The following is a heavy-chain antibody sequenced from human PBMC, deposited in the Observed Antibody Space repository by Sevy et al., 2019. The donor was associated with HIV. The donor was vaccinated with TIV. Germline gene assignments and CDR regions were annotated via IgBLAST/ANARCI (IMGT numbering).Heavy chain of an antibody. CDR2: ISSSSSYI. D-gene: IGHD6-6*01. V-gene: IGHV3-21*01. CDR3: ARDLPETEGIAARPLYYYYGMDV. J-gene: IGHJ6*02. Sequence: GGSLRLSCAASGFTFSSYSMNWVRQAPGKGLEWVSSISSSSSYIYYADSVKGRFTISRDNAKNSLYLQMNSLRAEDTAVYYCARDLPETEGIAARPLYYYYGMDVWGQGPRSPSP. CDR1: GFTFSSYS.